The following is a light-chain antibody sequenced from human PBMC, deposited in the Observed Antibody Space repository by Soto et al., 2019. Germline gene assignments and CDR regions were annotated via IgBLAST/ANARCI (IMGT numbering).Light chain of an antibody. CDR1: QDIRSY. V-gene: IGKV1D-16*01. J-gene: IGKJ5*01. CDR3: QQYYTYPVT. CDR2: AAS. Sequence: DTQMTQSPSSLSASVGDRVTITCRASQDIRSYLAWHQQKPDKAPKSLIYAASSLHSGVPSRFSGSGSGTDFTLTSSSLQPEDFATYYCQQYYTYPVTFGQGTRLEIK.